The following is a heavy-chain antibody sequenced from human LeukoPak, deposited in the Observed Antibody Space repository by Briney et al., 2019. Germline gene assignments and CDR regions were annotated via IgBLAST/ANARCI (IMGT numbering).Heavy chain of an antibody. V-gene: IGHV4-59*01. D-gene: IGHD3-22*01. Sequence: PSETLSLTCTVSGGSISSYYWSWLRQPPGKGLEWIGYIYYSGSTNYNPSLKSRVTISVDTSKNQFSLKLSSVTAADTAVYYCARGLLEPYDSSGLTFDYWGQGTLVTVSS. J-gene: IGHJ4*02. CDR2: IYYSGST. CDR1: GGSISSYY. CDR3: ARGLLEPYDSSGLTFDY.